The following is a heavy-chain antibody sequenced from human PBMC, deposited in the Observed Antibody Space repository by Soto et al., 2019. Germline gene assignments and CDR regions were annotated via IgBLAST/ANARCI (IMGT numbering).Heavy chain of an antibody. CDR2: ISGSSDFL. CDR3: ATSTWYAFDI. CDR1: GFTFSNSI. D-gene: IGHD6-13*01. J-gene: IGHJ3*02. V-gene: IGHV3-21*01. Sequence: EVQLVESGGGLVKPGGSLRLACAASGFTFSNSIINWVRQAPRQGLEWVSSISGSSDFLYYADSVEGRFTISRDAATNSLYLQMNSLRAEDKAVYYCATSTWYAFDIWGEGTMVTVSS.